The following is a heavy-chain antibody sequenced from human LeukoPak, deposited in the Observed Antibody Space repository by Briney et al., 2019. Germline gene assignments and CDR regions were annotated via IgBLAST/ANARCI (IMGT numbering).Heavy chain of an antibody. CDR3: ARERGSSGWYVGWFDP. J-gene: IGHJ5*02. CDR1: GGTFSSYA. D-gene: IGHD6-19*01. Sequence: SVKVSCKASGGTFSSYAISWVRQAPGQGLEWMGRIIPILGIANYAQEFQGRVTITADKSTSTAYMELSSLRSEDTAVYYCARERGSSGWYVGWFDPWGQGTLVTVSS. V-gene: IGHV1-69*04. CDR2: IIPILGIA.